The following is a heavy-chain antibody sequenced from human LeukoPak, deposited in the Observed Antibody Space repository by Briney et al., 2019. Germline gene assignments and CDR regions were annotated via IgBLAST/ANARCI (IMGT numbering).Heavy chain of an antibody. CDR2: ISSSGSTI. J-gene: IGHJ4*02. CDR1: GFTFGSYE. V-gene: IGHV3-48*03. Sequence: GGSMRLSSAAYGFTFGSYEMNWVSQVQGKWLGWVSYISSSGSTICYADSVKGRFTISRDNAKNSLYLQMNSLRAEDTAVYYCAKVLTMIRGKDYWGQGTLVTVSS. D-gene: IGHD3-10*01. CDR3: AKVLTMIRGKDY.